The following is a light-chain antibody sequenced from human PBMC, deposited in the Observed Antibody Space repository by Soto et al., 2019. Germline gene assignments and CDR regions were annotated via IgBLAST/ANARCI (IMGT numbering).Light chain of an antibody. CDR1: SGHSTYA. J-gene: IGLJ2*01. CDR2: LNSDGSH. V-gene: IGLV4-69*01. Sequence: QPVLTQSPSASASLGASVTLTCTLSSGHSTYAIAWHQQQPEKGPRYLMKLNSDGSHSKGDGIPDRFSGSSSGAERYLTISSLQSEDEADYYCQTWGTGIHVVFGGGTKLT. CDR3: QTWGTGIHVV.